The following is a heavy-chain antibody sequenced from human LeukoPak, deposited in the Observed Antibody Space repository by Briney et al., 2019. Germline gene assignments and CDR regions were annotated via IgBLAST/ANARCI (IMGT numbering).Heavy chain of an antibody. J-gene: IGHJ3*02. CDR3: ARVLPSYYDSSGYRDDAFDI. V-gene: IGHV4-59*01. CDR2: IYYSGST. CDR1: GGSISSYY. D-gene: IGHD3-22*01. Sequence: PSETLSLTCTVSGGSISSYYWSWIRQPPGKGLEWIGYIYYSGSTNYNPSLKSRVTISVDTSKNQFSLKLSSVTAADTAVYYCARVLPSYYDSSGYRDDAFDIWGQGTVVTVSS.